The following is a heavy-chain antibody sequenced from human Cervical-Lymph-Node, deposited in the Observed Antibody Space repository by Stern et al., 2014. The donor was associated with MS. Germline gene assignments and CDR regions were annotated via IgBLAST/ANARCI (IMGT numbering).Heavy chain of an antibody. CDR3: ASAYSSSHYYFDY. J-gene: IGHJ4*02. V-gene: IGHV3-33*01. CDR1: GFRFSRYA. CDR2: IVYVVSNP. Sequence: VQLVESGGGVVQPGRSLRLSCAASGFRFSRYAMHWVRQAPGKGLGWVALIVYVVSNPYYAASGTGRFPIPRENFKNPLYLQMNSLRAEDTAVYYCASAYSSSHYYFDYWGQGTLVTVSS. D-gene: IGHD6-13*01.